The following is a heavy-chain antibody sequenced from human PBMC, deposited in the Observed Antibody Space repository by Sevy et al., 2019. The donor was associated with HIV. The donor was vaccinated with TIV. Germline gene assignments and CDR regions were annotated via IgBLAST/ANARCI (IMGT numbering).Heavy chain of an antibody. D-gene: IGHD6-19*01. CDR2: IYYDGNNK. J-gene: IGHJ4*02. CDR3: ARDLGIAVAPDY. CDR1: GFTFNTYG. Sequence: GGSLRLSCAASGFTFNTYGMHWVRQAPVKGLEWVALIYYDGNNKLYADSVKGRFTISRDNSKNTLYLQMNSLRAEDTAFYYCARDLGIAVAPDYWGQGTLVTVSS. V-gene: IGHV3-33*01.